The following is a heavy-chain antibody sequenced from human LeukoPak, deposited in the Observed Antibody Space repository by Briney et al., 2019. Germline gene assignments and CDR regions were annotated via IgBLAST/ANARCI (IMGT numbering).Heavy chain of an antibody. CDR2: SIPIFGTA. J-gene: IGHJ6*03. Sequence: GASVKLSCKASGYTFTSYAISWVRQAPGQGLEWMGGSIPIFGTANYAQKFQGRVTITADKSTSTAYMELSSLRSEDTAVYYCARESPGGYYYMDVWGKGTPATVSS. CDR1: GYTFTSYA. CDR3: ARESPGGYYYMDV. V-gene: IGHV1-69*06.